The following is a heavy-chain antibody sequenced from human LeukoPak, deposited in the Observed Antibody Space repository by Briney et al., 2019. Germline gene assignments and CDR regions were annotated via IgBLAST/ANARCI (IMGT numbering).Heavy chain of an antibody. CDR2: ISGSGGST. D-gene: IGHD2-8*01. J-gene: IGHJ3*02. CDR3: AKVVVLMVYGKPDAFDI. Sequence: GGSLRLSCAASGFTFSSYAMSWVRQAPGKGLEWVSAISGSGGSTYYADSVKGRFTISRDNSKNTLYLQMNSLRAEDTAVYYCAKVVVLMVYGKPDAFDIWGQGTMVTVSS. V-gene: IGHV3-23*01. CDR1: GFTFSSYA.